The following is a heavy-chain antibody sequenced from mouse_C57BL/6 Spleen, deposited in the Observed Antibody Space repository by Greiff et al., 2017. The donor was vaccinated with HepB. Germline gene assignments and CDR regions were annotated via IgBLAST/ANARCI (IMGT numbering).Heavy chain of an antibody. CDR2: ISDGGSYT. J-gene: IGHJ1*03. Sequence: EVMLVESGGGLVKPGGSLKLSCAASGFTFSSYAMSWVRQTPEKRLEWVATISDGGSYTYYPDNVKGRFTISRDNAKNNLYLQMSHLKSEDTAMYYCARDSLYGSGGFDVWGTGTTVTVSS. CDR3: ARDSLYGSGGFDV. V-gene: IGHV5-4*01. D-gene: IGHD1-1*01. CDR1: GFTFSSYA.